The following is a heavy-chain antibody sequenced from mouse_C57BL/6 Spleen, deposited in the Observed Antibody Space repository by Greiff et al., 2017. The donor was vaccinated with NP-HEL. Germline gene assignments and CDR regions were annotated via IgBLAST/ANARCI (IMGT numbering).Heavy chain of an antibody. V-gene: IGHV1-39*01. Sequence: EVKLQESGPELVKPGASVKISCKASGYSFTDYHMNWVKQSNGKSLEWIGVINPNYGTTSYNQKFKGKATLTVDQSSSTAYMQLNSLTSEDSAVYDCARTVYGSSFDYYAMDYWGQGTSVIVSS. CDR3: ARTVYGSSFDYYAMDY. J-gene: IGHJ4*01. CDR2: INPNYGTT. D-gene: IGHD1-1*01. CDR1: GYSFTDYH.